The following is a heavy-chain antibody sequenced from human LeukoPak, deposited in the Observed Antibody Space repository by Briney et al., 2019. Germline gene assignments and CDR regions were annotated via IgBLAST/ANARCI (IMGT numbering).Heavy chain of an antibody. CDR3: ARDVPLLWFGELCGYYFDY. CDR2: IYTSGST. CDR1: GGSISSGSYY. V-gene: IGHV4-61*02. J-gene: IGHJ4*02. D-gene: IGHD3-10*01. Sequence: SETLCLTCTISGGSISSGSYYWSWIRQPAGKGLEWIGRIYTSGSTNYNPSLKSRVTISVDTSKNQFSLKLSSVTAADTAVYYCARDVPLLWFGELCGYYFDYWGQGTLVTVSS.